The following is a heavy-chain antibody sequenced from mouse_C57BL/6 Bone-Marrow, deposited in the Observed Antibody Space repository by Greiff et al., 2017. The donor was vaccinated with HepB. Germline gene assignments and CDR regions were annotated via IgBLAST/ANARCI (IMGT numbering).Heavy chain of an antibody. D-gene: IGHD1-1*01. Sequence: VQLQQPGAELVKPGASVKMSCKASGYTFTSYWITWVKQRPGQGLEWIGDIYPGSGSTNYNEKFKSKATLTVDTSSSTAYMQLSSLTSEDSAVYYSARPFIDTTVVHFDYWGQGTTLTVSS. CDR3: ARPFIDTTVVHFDY. V-gene: IGHV1-55*01. CDR1: GYTFTSYW. J-gene: IGHJ2*01. CDR2: IYPGSGST.